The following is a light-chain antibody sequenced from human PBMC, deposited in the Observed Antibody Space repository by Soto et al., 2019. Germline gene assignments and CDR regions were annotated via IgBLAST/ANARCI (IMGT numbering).Light chain of an antibody. Sequence: EGVMRQSPATVSVSPGDRDTLSCGASHSVSKNLAWYQHKPGQAPRLLIYDASTRATGIPARFSGSGSGTEFTLTISSLQSEDFAIFYCQQYNYWPETFGPGTKVDIK. CDR3: QQYNYWPET. V-gene: IGKV3-15*01. CDR2: DAS. J-gene: IGKJ3*01. CDR1: HSVSKN.